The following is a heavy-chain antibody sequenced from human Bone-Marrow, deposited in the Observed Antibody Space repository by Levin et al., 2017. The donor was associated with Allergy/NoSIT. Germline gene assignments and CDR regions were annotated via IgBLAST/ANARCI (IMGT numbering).Heavy chain of an antibody. D-gene: IGHD2-15*01. V-gene: IGHV1-46*01. CDR2: INPTNGNI. Sequence: GASVKVSCKASGYTFATHYIHWVRQAPGQGPEWMGTINPTNGNINYAQRFQGRVTMTRDTSSRTVYMELSSLTSADTAVYYCARDRGYIENFYPSYYYGMDVWGQGTTVTVSS. CDR1: GYTFATHY. J-gene: IGHJ6*02. CDR3: ARDRGYIENFYPSYYYGMDV.